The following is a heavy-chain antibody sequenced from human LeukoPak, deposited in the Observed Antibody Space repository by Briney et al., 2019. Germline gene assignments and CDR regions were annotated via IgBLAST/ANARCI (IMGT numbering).Heavy chain of an antibody. CDR2: ISYDGSNK. J-gene: IGHJ3*02. CDR3: ARDQYYYDSSGYYDAFDI. D-gene: IGHD3-22*01. CDR1: GFTFSSYA. Sequence: GGSLRLSCAASGFTFSSYAMHWVRQAPGKGLEWVAVISYDGSNKYYADSVKGRFTISRDNSKNTLYLQMNSLRAGDTAVYYCARDQYYYDSSGYYDAFDIWGQGTMVTVSS. V-gene: IGHV3-30*04.